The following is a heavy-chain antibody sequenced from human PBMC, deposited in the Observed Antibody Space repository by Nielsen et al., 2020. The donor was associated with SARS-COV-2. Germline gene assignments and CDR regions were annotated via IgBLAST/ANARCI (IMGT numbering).Heavy chain of an antibody. V-gene: IGHV3-66*01. CDR1: GLTVSSSY. D-gene: IGHD1-26*01. CDR3: AKEETTKRSAFDV. CDR2: IYRGGNT. Sequence: GESLKISYAASGLTVSSSYINWIRQAPGKGLEWVSVIYRGGNTYYADSVKGRFTISRDNSKNMVFLQMNSLRVEDTAVYYCAKEETTKRSAFDVWGQGTVVTVSS. J-gene: IGHJ3*01.